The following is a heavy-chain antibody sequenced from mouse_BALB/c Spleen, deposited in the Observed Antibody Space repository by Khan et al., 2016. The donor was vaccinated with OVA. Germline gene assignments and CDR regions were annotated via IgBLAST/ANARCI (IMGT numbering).Heavy chain of an antibody. Sequence: EVQLQESGPGLVKPSQSLSLTCTVTGYSITTDYAWNWIRQFPGNKLEWMGFISYSGNTKYNPSLKSRLSITRDTSKNQFFLQLKSVTTEDTASXYCARVDGGDFDYWGQGTTLTVSS. V-gene: IGHV3-2*02. CDR2: ISYSGNT. D-gene: IGHD2-3*01. CDR3: ARVDGGDFDY. J-gene: IGHJ2*01. CDR1: GYSITTDYA.